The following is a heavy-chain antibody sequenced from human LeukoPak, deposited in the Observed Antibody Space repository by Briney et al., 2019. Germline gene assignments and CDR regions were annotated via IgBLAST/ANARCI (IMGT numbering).Heavy chain of an antibody. CDR1: GDSISSYF. J-gene: IGHJ6*02. CDR3: ARRGSSVRADV. CDR2: IYYSGST. Sequence: SETLSLTCTVSGDSISSYFWSWIRQPPGKGLEWIGYIYYSGSTNYNPSLKSRVTISVDTSKTHFSLKLSSVTAADTAVYYCARRGSSVRADVWGQGTTVTVSS. V-gene: IGHV4-59*01. D-gene: IGHD6-6*01.